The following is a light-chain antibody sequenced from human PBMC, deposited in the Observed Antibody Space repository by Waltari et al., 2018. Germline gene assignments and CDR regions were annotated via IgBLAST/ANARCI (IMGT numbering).Light chain of an antibody. Sequence: VLTQSTGTLSLSPGERATLSCRASQSVGRSLAWYQQKPGQAPRLLTYDASSRATGIPDRFSGSGSGTDFSLTISRLEPEDFAVYYCQKYVSLPATFGQGTKVEIK. CDR1: QSVGRS. V-gene: IGKV3-20*01. CDR2: DAS. J-gene: IGKJ1*01. CDR3: QKYVSLPAT.